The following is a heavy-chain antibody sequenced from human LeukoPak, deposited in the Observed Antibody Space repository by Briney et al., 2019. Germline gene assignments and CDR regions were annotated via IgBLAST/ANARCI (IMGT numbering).Heavy chain of an antibody. V-gene: IGHV1-2*02. CDR2: MNPNSGGT. CDR1: GYTFTDYY. J-gene: IGHJ4*02. Sequence: SVKVSCKASGYTFTDYYIHWVRQAPGQGLEWMAWMNPNSGGTSYAQKFQGRVTMTRDTSISTAYMELSRLRFDDTAVYYCARNKEGKSLDYWGQGTLVTVSS. CDR3: ARNKEGKSLDY.